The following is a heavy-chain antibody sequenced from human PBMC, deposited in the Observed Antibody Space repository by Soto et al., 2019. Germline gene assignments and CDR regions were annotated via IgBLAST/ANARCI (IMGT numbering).Heavy chain of an antibody. Sequence: SETLCLTCAVSGDSISSGTYSWTWIRQPPGKGLEWIGYIYHSGHTYYNPSLKSRVTISVDTSKNQFSLKLSSVTAADTAVYYCAKDHNWNYGGAWFDSWGQGTLVTVSS. CDR1: GDSISSGTYS. CDR2: IYHSGHT. V-gene: IGHV4-30-2*01. J-gene: IGHJ5*01. D-gene: IGHD1-7*01. CDR3: AKDHNWNYGGAWFDS.